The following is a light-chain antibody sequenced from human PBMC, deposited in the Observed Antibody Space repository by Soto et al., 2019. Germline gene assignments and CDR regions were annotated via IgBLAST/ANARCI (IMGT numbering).Light chain of an antibody. V-gene: IGKV1-5*01. CDR3: QQYNSYSFT. CDR2: DAS. Sequence: DIQMTQSPSTLSASVGDRVTITCRASQSISSWLAWYQQKPGKAPKLLIYDASSLASGVPSRFSGSGAGTEFTLTISSLQPDDFATYYCQQYNSYSFTFGPGTKVEIK. CDR1: QSISSW. J-gene: IGKJ3*01.